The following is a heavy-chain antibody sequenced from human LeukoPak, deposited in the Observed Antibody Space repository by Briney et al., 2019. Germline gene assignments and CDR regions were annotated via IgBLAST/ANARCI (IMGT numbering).Heavy chain of an antibody. D-gene: IGHD6-19*01. Sequence: SETLSLTCTVSGGSINSYYWSWIRQPPGKELEWIGYIYYTGNTNYNPSLKSRVTISVDTSKKQFSLNLSSVTAADTAVYYCARQVGGGWTSFAFDIWGQGTMVTVSS. CDR2: IYYTGNT. V-gene: IGHV4-59*01. J-gene: IGHJ3*02. CDR1: GGSINSYY. CDR3: ARQVGGGWTSFAFDI.